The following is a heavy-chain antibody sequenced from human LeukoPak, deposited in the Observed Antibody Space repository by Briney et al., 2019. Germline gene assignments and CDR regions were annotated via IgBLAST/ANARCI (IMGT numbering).Heavy chain of an antibody. D-gene: IGHD3-10*01. V-gene: IGHV1-69*13. CDR1: GGTFSSYA. CDR3: ASLGSGSYYSVDYYMDV. J-gene: IGHJ6*03. Sequence: GASVKVSCKASGGTFSSYAISWVRQAPGQGLEWMGGIIPIFGTANYAQKFQGRVTITADESTSTAYMELSSLRSEDTAVYYCASLGSGSYYSVDYYMDVWGKGTTVTISS. CDR2: IIPIFGTA.